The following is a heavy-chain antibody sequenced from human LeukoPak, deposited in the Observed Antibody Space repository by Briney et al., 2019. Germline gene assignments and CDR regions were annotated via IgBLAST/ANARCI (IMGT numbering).Heavy chain of an antibody. V-gene: IGHV3-30-3*01. Sequence: GRSLRLSCAASGFTFSSYAMHRVRQAPGKGLEWVAVISYDGSNKYYADSVKGRFTISRDNSKNTLYLQMNSLRAEDTAVYYCARSAVDTAMVTVYWGQGTLVTVSS. CDR1: GFTFSSYA. CDR3: ARSAVDTAMVTVY. CDR2: ISYDGSNK. J-gene: IGHJ4*02. D-gene: IGHD5-18*01.